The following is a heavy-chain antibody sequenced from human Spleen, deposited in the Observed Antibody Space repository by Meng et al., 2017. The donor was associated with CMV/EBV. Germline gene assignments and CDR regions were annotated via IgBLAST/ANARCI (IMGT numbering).Heavy chain of an antibody. CDR1: GFTFSSYA. CDR3: AKDIAYSGTYSSYFDY. V-gene: IGHV3-30*02. CDR2: IRYDGTYK. Sequence: GESLKISCAASGFTFSSYAMSWVRQAPGKGLEWVAFIRYDGTYKYYVDSVKGRFTISRDNSKNTLYLQMNSLRAEDTAVYYCAKDIAYSGTYSSYFDYWGQGTLVTVSS. D-gene: IGHD1-26*01. J-gene: IGHJ4*02.